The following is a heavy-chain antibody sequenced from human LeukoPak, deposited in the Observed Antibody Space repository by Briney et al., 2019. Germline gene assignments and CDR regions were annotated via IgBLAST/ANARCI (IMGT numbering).Heavy chain of an antibody. V-gene: IGHV4-39*01. D-gene: IGHD6-13*01. CDR2: IYYSGST. Sequence: SETLSLSCTVSGGSISSSIYYWGWIRQPPGKGLEWIGSIYYSGSTYYNPSLKSRVTISVETPKTQFSLKLSSLTAPDTAVYYCARKIAAAGTFRYYYYGMDVWGQGTTVTVSS. CDR3: ARKIAAAGTFRYYYYGMDV. CDR1: GGSISSSIYY. J-gene: IGHJ6*02.